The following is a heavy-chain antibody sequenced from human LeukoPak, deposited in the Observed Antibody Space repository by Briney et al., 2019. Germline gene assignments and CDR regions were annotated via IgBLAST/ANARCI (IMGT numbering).Heavy chain of an antibody. Sequence: ASVKVSCKASGYSFIDYSMHWVRQAPAQGLEWMGWINRNSGATKYAQKFEGRVTMTRDTSVTAAYMELSSLRSDDTAVYFCARDRGVGATLGLMDVWGQGTPVTVSS. CDR2: INRNSGAT. CDR1: GYSFIDYS. CDR3: ARDRGVGATLGLMDV. J-gene: IGHJ6*02. D-gene: IGHD1-26*01. V-gene: IGHV1-2*02.